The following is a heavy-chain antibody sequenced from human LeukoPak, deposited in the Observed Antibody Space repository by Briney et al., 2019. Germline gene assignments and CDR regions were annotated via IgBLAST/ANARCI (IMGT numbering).Heavy chain of an antibody. V-gene: IGHV3-30-3*01. Sequence: PGGSLRLSCAASGFTFSSYAMHWVRQAPGKGLEWVAVISYDGSNKYYADSVKGRFTISRDNSKNTLYLQMNSLRAEDTAVYYCARASSGYDLSIGYWGQGTLVTVSS. CDR2: ISYDGSNK. J-gene: IGHJ4*02. CDR1: GFTFSSYA. CDR3: ARASSGYDLSIGY. D-gene: IGHD5-12*01.